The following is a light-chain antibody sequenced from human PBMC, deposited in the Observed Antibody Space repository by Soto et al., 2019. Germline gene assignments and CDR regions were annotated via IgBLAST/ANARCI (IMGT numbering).Light chain of an antibody. J-gene: IGKJ1*01. Sequence: EIVMTQSPATLSVSPGERATLSCRASQSVSSNLAWYQQKPGQAPRLLIHDASTRATGIPARFSGSGSGTEFTLTISSLQSEDFAVYYCQQDNYWPTFGQGTKVEI. CDR1: QSVSSN. V-gene: IGKV3-15*01. CDR2: DAS. CDR3: QQDNYWPT.